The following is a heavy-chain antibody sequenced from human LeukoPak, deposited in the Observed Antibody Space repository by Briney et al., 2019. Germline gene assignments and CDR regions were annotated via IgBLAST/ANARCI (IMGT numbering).Heavy chain of an antibody. V-gene: IGHV4-39*01. Sequence: SETLSLTCTVSGGSISSSSYYWGWVRQPPGTGVEWIGSIYYSGSTYYDPSLKSRVTISVDTSKNQFSLKLSSVTAADTAVYYCASPIPGAFDIWGQGTMVTVSS. D-gene: IGHD3-10*01. J-gene: IGHJ3*02. CDR2: IYYSGST. CDR1: GGSISSSSYY. CDR3: ASPIPGAFDI.